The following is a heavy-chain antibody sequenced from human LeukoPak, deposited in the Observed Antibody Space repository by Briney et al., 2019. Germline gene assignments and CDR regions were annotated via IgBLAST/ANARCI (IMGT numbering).Heavy chain of an antibody. Sequence: GGSLRLSCAASGFTFSNAWMSWVRQAPGKGLEWVGRIKSKTDGGTTDYAAPVKGRFTISRDDSKNTLYLQMNSLKTEDTAVYYCTTDPLTRIQLWRFDYWGQGTLVTVSS. CDR1: GFTFSNAW. V-gene: IGHV3-15*01. J-gene: IGHJ4*02. CDR2: IKSKTDGGTT. CDR3: TTDPLTRIQLWRFDY. D-gene: IGHD5-18*01.